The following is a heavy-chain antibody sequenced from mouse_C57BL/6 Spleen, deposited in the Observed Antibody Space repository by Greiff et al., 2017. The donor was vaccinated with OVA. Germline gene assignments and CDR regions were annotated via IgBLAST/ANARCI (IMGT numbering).Heavy chain of an antibody. J-gene: IGHJ4*01. V-gene: IGHV5-9*01. CDR1: GFTFSSYT. CDR2: ISGGGGNT. Sequence: EVKLVESGGGLVKPGGSLKLSCAASGFTFSSYTMSWVRQTPEKRLEWVATISGGGGNTYYPDSVKGRFTISRDNAKNTLYLQMSSLRSEDTALYYCARNGNYYAMDYWGQGTSVTVSS. CDR3: ARNGNYYAMDY. D-gene: IGHD2-1*01.